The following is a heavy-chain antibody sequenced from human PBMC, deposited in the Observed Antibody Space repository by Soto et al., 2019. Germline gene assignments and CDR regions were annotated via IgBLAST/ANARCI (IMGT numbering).Heavy chain of an antibody. V-gene: IGHV3-30*18. CDR2: TSFDGSHK. Sequence: QVLLVESGGGVVQPGRSLRLSCAGSGFTFSNYGLHWVRQAPGKGLEWVSFTSFDGSHKYYADSVKGRFNISRDNSNNMLYLQMDRLRAEDTAVYYCAKVGAPRYRGRSTCHPAGAYWGQGTLVTVSS. J-gene: IGHJ4*02. CDR3: AKVGAPRYRGRSTCHPAGAY. D-gene: IGHD2-2*01. CDR1: GFTFSNYG.